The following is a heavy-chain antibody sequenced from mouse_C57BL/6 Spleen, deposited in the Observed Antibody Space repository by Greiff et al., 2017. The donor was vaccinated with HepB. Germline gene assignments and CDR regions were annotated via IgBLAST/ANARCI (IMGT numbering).Heavy chain of an antibody. D-gene: IGHD2-3*01. Sequence: QVQLKQSGAELVKPGASVKMSCKASGYTFTSYWLTWVKQRPGQGLEWIGDIYPGSGSTNYNEKFKSKATLTVDTSSSTAYMQLSSLTSEDSAVYYCARYDGGTLYFDYWGQGTTLTVSS. V-gene: IGHV1-55*01. J-gene: IGHJ2*01. CDR3: ARYDGGTLYFDY. CDR2: IYPGSGST. CDR1: GYTFTSYW.